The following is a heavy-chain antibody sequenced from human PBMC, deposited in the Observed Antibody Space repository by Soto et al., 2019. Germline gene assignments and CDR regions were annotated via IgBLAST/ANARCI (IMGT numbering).Heavy chain of an antibody. D-gene: IGHD6-6*01. CDR3: ARDAGIAARPYYYGMDV. J-gene: IGHJ6*02. CDR1: GFTFSSYG. V-gene: IGHV3-33*01. CDR2: IWYDGSNK. Sequence: GSLRLSCAASGFTFSSYGMHWVRQAPGKGLEWVAVIWYDGSNKCYADSVKGRFTISRDNSKNTLYLQMNSLRAEDTAVYYCARDAGIAARPYYYGMDVWGQGTTVTVSS.